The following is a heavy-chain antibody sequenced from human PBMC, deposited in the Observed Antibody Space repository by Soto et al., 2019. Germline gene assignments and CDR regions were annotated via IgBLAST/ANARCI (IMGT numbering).Heavy chain of an antibody. CDR2: FVPEDGET. D-gene: IGHD6-19*01. V-gene: IGHV1-24*01. CDR1: GYTLTELS. J-gene: IGHJ4*02. CDR3: ATALAVASPFDY. Sequence: ASVKVSCKVSGYTLTELSMHWVRQAPGKGLEWMGGFVPEDGETIYAQKFQGRVTMTEDTSTDTAYMALSSLRSEDTAVYYCATALAVASPFDYWGQGTLVTVSS.